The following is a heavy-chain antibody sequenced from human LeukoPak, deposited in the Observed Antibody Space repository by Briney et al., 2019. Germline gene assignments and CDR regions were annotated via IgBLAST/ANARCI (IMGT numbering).Heavy chain of an antibody. Sequence: AGGSLRLSCAASGFTFSSYSMNWVRQAPGKGLEWVSSISSSSSYIYYADSVKGRFTISRDNAKNSLYLQMNSLRAEDMAVYYCARDSSYGSNFDHFDYWGQGTLVTVSS. J-gene: IGHJ4*02. CDR2: ISSSSSYI. CDR3: ARDSSYGSNFDHFDY. CDR1: GFTFSSYS. V-gene: IGHV3-21*01. D-gene: IGHD4/OR15-4a*01.